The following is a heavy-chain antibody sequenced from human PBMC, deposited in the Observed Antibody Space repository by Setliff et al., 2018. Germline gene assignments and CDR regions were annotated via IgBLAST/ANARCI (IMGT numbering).Heavy chain of an antibody. CDR3: AREITDSWWCFVVENYYYYMDV. CDR2: ISAYNGNT. J-gene: IGHJ6*03. Sequence: ASVKVSCKASGYTFTSYGISWVRQAPGQGLEWKGWISAYNGNTNYAQKLQGRVTMTTDTSTSTAYMGLRSLRSDDTAVYYCAREITDSWWCFVVENYYYYMDVWGKGTTVTVSS. CDR1: GYTFTSYG. V-gene: IGHV1-18*01. D-gene: IGHD2-8*02.